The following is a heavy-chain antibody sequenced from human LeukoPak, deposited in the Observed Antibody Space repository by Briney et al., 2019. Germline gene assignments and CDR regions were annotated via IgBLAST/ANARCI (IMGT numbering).Heavy chain of an antibody. CDR2: MYYSGST. CDR3: ARAPLTIFGVVVFDY. Sequence: SETLSLTCTVSGGSISGYYWSWIRQPPGKGLEWIGYMYYSGSTNYNPSLKSRVTISVDTSKNQFSLKLSSVTAADTAVYYCARAPLTIFGVVVFDYWGQGTLVTVSS. J-gene: IGHJ4*02. D-gene: IGHD3-3*01. CDR1: GGSISGYY. V-gene: IGHV4-59*08.